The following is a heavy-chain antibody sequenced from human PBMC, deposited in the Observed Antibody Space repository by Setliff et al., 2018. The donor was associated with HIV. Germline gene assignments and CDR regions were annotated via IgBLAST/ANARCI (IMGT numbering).Heavy chain of an antibody. CDR3: ARGRRSSGWYVYH. D-gene: IGHD6-19*01. CDR1: GGSISSGSYY. Sequence: PAETLSLTCTVSGGSISSGSYYWIWIRQPAGKGLEWIGHINTSGSTNYNPSLKSRVSISVDTSTNQFSLKLSSVTAADTAVYYFARGRRSSGWYVYHWGQGTLVTVSS. J-gene: IGHJ4*02. V-gene: IGHV4-61*09. CDR2: INTSGST.